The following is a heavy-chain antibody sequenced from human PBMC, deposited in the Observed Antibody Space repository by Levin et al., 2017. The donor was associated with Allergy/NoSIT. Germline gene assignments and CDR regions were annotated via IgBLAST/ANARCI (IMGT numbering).Heavy chain of an antibody. J-gene: IGHJ5*02. D-gene: IGHD3-16*01. CDR2: FYWDDDK. CDR3: AHRQIIMNQGLIINEWFDP. CDR1: GFSLTTRGEA. Sequence: SGPTLVKPTQTLTLTCSFSGFSLTTRGEAVGWIRQSPGKALEWLALFYWDDDKRYNPSLNSRLTITRDTSKNQVVLTMTKMDPADTATYYCAHRQIIMNQGLIINEWFDPWGQGTLVTVSS. V-gene: IGHV2-5*02.